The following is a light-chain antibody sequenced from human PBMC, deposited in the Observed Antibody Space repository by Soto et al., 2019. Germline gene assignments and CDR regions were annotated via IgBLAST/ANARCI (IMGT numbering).Light chain of an antibody. J-gene: IGKJ5*01. CDR1: QSVRGTY. CDR3: QQYGSSPIT. Sequence: DIVLTQSPGTLSLSPGERATLSFRASQSVRGTYLAWYQQRPGQAPRVLIYAPSSRATGIPDRFGGGGSGTDFTLTISRLEPEDFALYFCQQYGSSPITFGQGTRLQSK. CDR2: APS. V-gene: IGKV3-20*01.